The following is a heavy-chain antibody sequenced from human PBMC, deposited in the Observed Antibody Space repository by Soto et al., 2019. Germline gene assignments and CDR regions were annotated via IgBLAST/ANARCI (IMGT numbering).Heavy chain of an antibody. CDR3: ARLGGYYQAFDS. D-gene: IGHD3-22*01. CDR1: GGSIISSSYY. J-gene: IGHJ4*02. Sequence: PSETLSLTCTVSGGSIISSSYYWGLIRQPPGKGLEWIGYIYYSGSTNYNPSLKSRVTISVDSSKNQFSLKLDSVTAADTAVYYCARLGGYYQAFDSWGQGTLVTVS. V-gene: IGHV4-61*05. CDR2: IYYSGST.